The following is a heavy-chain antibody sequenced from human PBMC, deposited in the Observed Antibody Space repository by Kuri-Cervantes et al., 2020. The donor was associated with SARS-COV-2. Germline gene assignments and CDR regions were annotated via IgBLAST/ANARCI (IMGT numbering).Heavy chain of an antibody. D-gene: IGHD6-6*01. J-gene: IGHJ4*02. CDR1: GYTFTGYY. Sequence: ASVKVSCKASGYTFTGYYMHWVRQAPGQGREWMGWINPNSGGTNYAQKFQGRVTMTRDTSISTAYMELSRLRSDDTAVYYCAVEYSSSSGHQGDDYWGQGTLVTVSS. CDR3: AVEYSSSSGHQGDDY. V-gene: IGHV1-2*02. CDR2: INPNSGGT.